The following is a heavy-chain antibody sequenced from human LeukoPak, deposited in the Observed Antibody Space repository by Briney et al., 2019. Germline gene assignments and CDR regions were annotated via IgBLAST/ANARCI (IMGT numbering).Heavy chain of an antibody. J-gene: IGHJ3*02. CDR2: INHSGGT. CDR1: GGSYSGYY. V-gene: IGHV4-34*01. D-gene: IGHD1-1*01. Sequence: SEPLSLPRGLWGGSYSGYYWSWIRQPPGKGLEGIGEINHSGGTNYNPSLKSRVTISVDTSKNQFSLKLSSVTAADTAVYYCARRPFFRSGAFDIWGQGTMVTVPS. CDR3: ARRPFFRSGAFDI.